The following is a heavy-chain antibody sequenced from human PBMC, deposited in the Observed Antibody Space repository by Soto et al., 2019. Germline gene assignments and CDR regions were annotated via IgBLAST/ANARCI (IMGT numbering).Heavy chain of an antibody. CDR1: GFTFSRYA. V-gene: IGHV3-30-3*01. CDR2: ISYDGSNR. D-gene: IGHD1-26*01. CDR3: ARVLGTYSRVGTFDY. J-gene: IGHJ4*02. Sequence: QVQLVESGGGVVQPGRSLRLSCAASGFTFSRYAVHWVRQAPGKGLEWVAVISYDGSNRYYADSVKGRFTISRDNSKNTLYLQMNSMRAEDTPVYYCARVLGTYSRVGTFDYWGQGTLVTVSS.